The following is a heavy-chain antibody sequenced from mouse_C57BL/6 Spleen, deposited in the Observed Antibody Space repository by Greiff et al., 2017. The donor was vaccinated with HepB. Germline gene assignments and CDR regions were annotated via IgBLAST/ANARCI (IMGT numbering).Heavy chain of an antibody. V-gene: IGHV1-69*01. CDR3: ARSNDYDWYFDV. D-gene: IGHD2-4*01. CDR1: GYTFTSYW. CDR2: IDPSDSYT. Sequence: QVQLQQPGAELVMPGASVKLSCKASGYTFTSYWMHWVKQRPGQGLEWIGEIDPSDSYTNYNQKFKGKSTLTVDKSSSTAYMQLSSLTSEDSAVYYCARSNDYDWYFDVWGTGTTVTVSS. J-gene: IGHJ1*03.